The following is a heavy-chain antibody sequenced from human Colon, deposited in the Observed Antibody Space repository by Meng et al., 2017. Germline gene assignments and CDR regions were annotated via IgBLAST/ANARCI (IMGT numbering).Heavy chain of an antibody. D-gene: IGHD2-2*01. J-gene: IGHJ3*02. CDR2: INPNSGGT. CDR3: AAGYCTSISCHHKGDAFDI. CDR1: GYTFTAYY. Sequence: ASVKVSCKTSGYTFTAYYIHWVRQAPGQGLEWMGWINPNSGGTNYAQKFQGRVTMTRDTSIPTAYMDLSTLRSDDTAVYYCAAGYCTSISCHHKGDAFDIWGQGTMVTVSS. V-gene: IGHV1-2*02.